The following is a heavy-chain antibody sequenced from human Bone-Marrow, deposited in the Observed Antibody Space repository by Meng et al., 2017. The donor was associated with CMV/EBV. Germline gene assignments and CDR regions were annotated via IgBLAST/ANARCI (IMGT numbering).Heavy chain of an antibody. CDR1: GYTFTEHY. J-gene: IGHJ4*02. CDR2: INPSSGST. V-gene: IGHV1-2*02. D-gene: IGHD2/OR15-2a*01. CDR3: ARQILSSYYFDY. Sequence: CKDSGYTFTEHYMHWVRQAPGQGPEWMGWINPSSGSTRYAQNFQGRVTMTTDTSISTAYMDLNRLTSDDTAVYYCARQILSSYYFDYWGQGTLVTVSS.